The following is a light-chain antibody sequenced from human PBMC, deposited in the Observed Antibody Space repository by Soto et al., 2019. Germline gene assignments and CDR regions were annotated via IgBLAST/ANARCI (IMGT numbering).Light chain of an antibody. V-gene: IGKV3-11*01. CDR3: QHRSIWPVS. Sequence: SVWTQSPGTLSFSPGDKATLSCRASQSVRSYLAWYQQQPGQAPRLLISDASNRATGIPARFSGSGSGTDFTLTISSLEPEDFAVYYCQHRSIWPVSFGQGTRLEIK. CDR1: QSVRSY. CDR2: DAS. J-gene: IGKJ5*01.